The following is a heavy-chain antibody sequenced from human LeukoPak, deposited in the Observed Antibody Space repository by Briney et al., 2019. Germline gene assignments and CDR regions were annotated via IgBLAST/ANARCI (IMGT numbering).Heavy chain of an antibody. V-gene: IGHV1-8*01. CDR3: ARGRGVVVIARNEYFQH. J-gene: IGHJ1*01. Sequence: GASVKVSCKASGYTFTSYDINWVRQATGQGLEWMGRMNPNSGNTGYAQKFQGRVTMTRNTSISTAYMELSSLRSEDTAVYYCARGRGVVVIARNEYFQHWGQGTLVTVSS. D-gene: IGHD3-22*01. CDR2: MNPNSGNT. CDR1: GYTFTSYD.